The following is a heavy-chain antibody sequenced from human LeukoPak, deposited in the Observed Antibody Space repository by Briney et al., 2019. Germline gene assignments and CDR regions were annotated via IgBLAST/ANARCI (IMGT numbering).Heavy chain of an antibody. V-gene: IGHV3-53*01. CDR3: ARSSERKYYFDY. CDR2: IDSGGST. J-gene: IGHJ4*02. CDR1: GFTVSSNY. D-gene: IGHD3-22*01. Sequence: GGSLRLSCIVSGFTVSSNYMSWVRQAPGKGLEWVSIIDSGGSTYYADSVKGRFTISRDNSKNTLYLQMNSLRAEDTAVYYCARSSERKYYFDYWGQGTLVTVSS.